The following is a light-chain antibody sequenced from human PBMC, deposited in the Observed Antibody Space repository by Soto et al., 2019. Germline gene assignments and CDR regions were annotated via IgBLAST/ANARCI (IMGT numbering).Light chain of an antibody. V-gene: IGKV1-39*01. Sequence: DIQMTQSPSSLSASVGDRVTITCRASQSICSYLNWYQQKPGKAPKLLIYAASSLQSGVPSRFSGSGSGTDFTLTISSLQPEDFATYYCQQSYSTLFLIFGGGTKVEIK. CDR1: QSICSY. J-gene: IGKJ4*01. CDR2: AAS. CDR3: QQSYSTLFLI.